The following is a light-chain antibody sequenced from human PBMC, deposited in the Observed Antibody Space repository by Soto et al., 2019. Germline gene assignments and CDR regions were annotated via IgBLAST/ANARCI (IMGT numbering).Light chain of an antibody. CDR2: DTS. J-gene: IGKJ3*01. Sequence: EIVLTQSPATLSLSPGDRATLSCRASQSVSSYLSWYQQKPGQAPSLLIYDTSNRGTGIPARFSGSGSGTDFTLTISSLQPEDFAVYYCQQRSNCLFTFGPGTKVDIK. CDR3: QQRSNCLFT. CDR1: QSVSSY. V-gene: IGKV3-11*01.